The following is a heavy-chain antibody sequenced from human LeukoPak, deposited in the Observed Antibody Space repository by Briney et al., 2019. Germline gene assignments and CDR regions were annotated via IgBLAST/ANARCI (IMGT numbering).Heavy chain of an antibody. CDR2: IYPGDSDT. D-gene: IGHD1-26*01. J-gene: IGHJ4*02. Sequence: GESLKISCKGSGYSFTSYWIGWVRQMPEKGLEWVGIIYPGDSDTRYSPSFQGRVTISADKSISTAYLQWSSLKASDTAIYYCARRGWEQLHSDYWGQGTLVTVSS. CDR3: ARRGWEQLHSDY. CDR1: GYSFTSYW. V-gene: IGHV5-51*01.